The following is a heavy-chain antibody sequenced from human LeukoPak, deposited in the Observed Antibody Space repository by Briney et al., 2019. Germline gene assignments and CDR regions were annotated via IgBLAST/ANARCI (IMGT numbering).Heavy chain of an antibody. J-gene: IGHJ4*02. CDR3: ARAVFPSGNFDY. D-gene: IGHD3-10*01. CDR1: GYTFTSYY. CDR2: INLSGGST. Sequence: GASVKVSCKVSGYTFTSYYMHWVRQAPGQGLEWMGIINLSGGSTSYAQEFQGRVTMTRDTSTSTVYMELSSLRSEDTAVYYCARAVFPSGNFDYWGQGTLVTVSS. V-gene: IGHV1-46*01.